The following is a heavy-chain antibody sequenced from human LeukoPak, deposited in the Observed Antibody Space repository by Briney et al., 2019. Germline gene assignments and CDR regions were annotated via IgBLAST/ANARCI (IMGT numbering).Heavy chain of an antibody. CDR2: IKQDGGEK. Sequence: GGSQSLSCAASGFTFSSYWMSWVRQAPGKGLEWVANIKQDGGEKYYVDSVKGRFTISRDNAKNSLYLQMNSLRAEDTAVYYCARPQNSMARGVMGYWGQGTLVTVSS. CDR1: GFTFSSYW. CDR3: ARPQNSMARGVMGY. D-gene: IGHD3-10*01. J-gene: IGHJ4*02. V-gene: IGHV3-7*05.